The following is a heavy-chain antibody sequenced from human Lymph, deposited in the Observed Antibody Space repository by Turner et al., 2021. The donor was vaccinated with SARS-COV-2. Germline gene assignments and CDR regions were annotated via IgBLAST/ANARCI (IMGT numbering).Heavy chain of an antibody. CDR2: MNPDSGEH. CDR1: RYTFTSYD. D-gene: IGHD2-2*03. CDR3: ARVHGYCNSISFYWDFYFVMDV. Sequence: QVQLVQSVAEVKKPVAAVKVTCKASRYTFTSYDINLVRQANGQGLVLMGWMNPDSGEHGYAQKVPGRVTMTRDSSITIANMERSSLRYVDTVVDYGARVHGYCNSISFYWDFYFVMDVWGQGTTVTVSS. V-gene: IGHV1-8*01. J-gene: IGHJ6*02.